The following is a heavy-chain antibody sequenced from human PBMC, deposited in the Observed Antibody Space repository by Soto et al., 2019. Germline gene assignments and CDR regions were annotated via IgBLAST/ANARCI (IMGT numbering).Heavy chain of an antibody. CDR1: GGTFSSYS. J-gene: IGHJ4*02. D-gene: IGHD5-12*01. V-gene: IGHV1-69*06. CDR3: ASGDGYNLFDY. CDR2: IIPIFGTP. Sequence: SVQVSCKASGGTFSSYSISWVRQAPGRGLEWMGGIIPIFGTPNYAQKYQGRVTITADKSTSTAYMELSSLRSEDTAVYYCASGDGYNLFDYWGQGTLVTVSS.